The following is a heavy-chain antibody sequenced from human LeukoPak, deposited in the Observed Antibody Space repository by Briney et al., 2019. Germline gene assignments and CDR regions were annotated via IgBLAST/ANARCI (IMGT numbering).Heavy chain of an antibody. Sequence: SETLSLTCTVSGGSISSYYWSWIRQPPGKGLEWIGHIYYSGSTNYNPSLKSRVTISVDTSKNQFSLKLSSVTAADTAVYYCARDRIAVAGDNWFDPWGQGTLVTVSS. CDR1: GGSISSYY. J-gene: IGHJ5*02. D-gene: IGHD6-19*01. CDR3: ARDRIAVAGDNWFDP. CDR2: IYYSGST. V-gene: IGHV4-59*01.